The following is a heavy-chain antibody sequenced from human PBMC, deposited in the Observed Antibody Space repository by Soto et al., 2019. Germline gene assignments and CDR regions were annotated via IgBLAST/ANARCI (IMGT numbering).Heavy chain of an antibody. CDR2: ISGSGGST. J-gene: IGHJ4*02. CDR3: AKDRDGSSWPEYYFDY. Sequence: GGSLRLSCSASGFTFSSYAMSWVRQAPGKGLEWVSAISGSGGSTYYADSVKGRFTISRDNSKNTLYLQMNSLRAEDTAVYYCAKDRDGSSWPEYYFDYWGQGTLVTVSS. CDR1: GFTFSSYA. V-gene: IGHV3-23*01. D-gene: IGHD6-13*01.